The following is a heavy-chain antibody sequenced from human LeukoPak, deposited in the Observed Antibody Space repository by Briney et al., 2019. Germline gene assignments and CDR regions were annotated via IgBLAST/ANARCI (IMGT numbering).Heavy chain of an antibody. J-gene: IGHJ4*02. CDR2: INHSGST. CDR1: GGSFSGYY. D-gene: IGHD6-6*01. Sequence: SETLSLTCGVYGGSFSGYYWSWIRQPPGKGLEWIGEINHSGSTNYNPSLKSRVTISVDTSKNQFSLKLSSVTAADTAVYYCARGLFSYSSSSPSDCWGQGSLVTVSS. CDR3: ARGLFSYSSSSPSDC. V-gene: IGHV4-34*01.